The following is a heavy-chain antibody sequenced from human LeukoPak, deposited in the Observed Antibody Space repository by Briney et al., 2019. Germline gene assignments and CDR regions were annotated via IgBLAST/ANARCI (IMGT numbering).Heavy chain of an antibody. Sequence: SSETLSLTCTVSGGSISSYYWSWIRQPPGEGLEWIGYIYYSGSTNYNPSLKSRVTISVDTSKNQFSLKLSSVTAADTAVYYCARHGNNCLDYWGQGTLVTVSS. CDR3: ARHGNNCLDY. D-gene: IGHD1/OR15-1a*01. CDR2: IYYSGST. J-gene: IGHJ4*02. CDR1: GGSISSYY. V-gene: IGHV4-59*08.